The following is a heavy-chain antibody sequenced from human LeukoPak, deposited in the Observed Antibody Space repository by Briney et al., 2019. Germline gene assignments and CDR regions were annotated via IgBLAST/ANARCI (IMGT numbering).Heavy chain of an antibody. J-gene: IGHJ4*02. CDR2: IYYSGST. CDR3: ATTESGYDLFFDY. D-gene: IGHD5-12*01. CDR1: GGSISSYY. V-gene: IGHV4-59*01. Sequence: KSSETLSLTCTVSGGSISSYYWSWIRQPPGKGLEWIGYIYYSGSTNYNPSLKSRVTISVDTSKNQFSLKLSSVTAADTAVYYCATTESGYDLFFDYWGQGTLVTVSS.